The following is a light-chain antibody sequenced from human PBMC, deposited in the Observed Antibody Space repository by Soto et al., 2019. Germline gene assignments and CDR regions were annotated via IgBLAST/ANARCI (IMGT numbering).Light chain of an antibody. CDR2: GAF. J-gene: IGKJ5*01. V-gene: IGKV3-11*01. CDR1: PSVTNY. Sequence: EIVLTQSPGTLSLSPGERATLSCRASPSVTNYLAWYQQKPGQPPRLIIYGAFNRAAGIPARFSGSGSGTDFTLTISSLEPEDSAVYYCQQSNIWPPVTFGQGTRLEIK. CDR3: QQSNIWPPVT.